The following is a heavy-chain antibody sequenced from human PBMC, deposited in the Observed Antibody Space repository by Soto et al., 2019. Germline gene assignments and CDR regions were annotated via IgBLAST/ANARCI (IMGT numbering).Heavy chain of an antibody. V-gene: IGHV3-7*01. J-gene: IGHJ4*02. CDR1: GFSFSTYW. Sequence: EVQMVESGGGLVQPGGSLRLSCAASGFSFSTYWMYWVRQAPGKGLEWVANVNEDGTEKNYVDSVKGRFTISRDNAKNSLYLQMNSLRAEDTAVYYCIHTWVGGQGTLVTVSS. CDR3: IHTWV. D-gene: IGHD1-26*01. CDR2: VNEDGTEK.